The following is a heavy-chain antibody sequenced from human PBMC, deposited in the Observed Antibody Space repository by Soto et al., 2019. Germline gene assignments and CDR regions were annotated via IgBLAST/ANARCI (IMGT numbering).Heavy chain of an antibody. Sequence: SETLSLTRTVPGGSVNIGTDYWSWIRQPPGKGLEWIGFIHYSGSTNYNPSLKSRVTMSADTSKNQFSLKLTSVNAADTAVYYCTRGGDAYKNGHWGQGTLVTVS. CDR2: IHYSGST. V-gene: IGHV4-61*01. D-gene: IGHD2-21*01. CDR3: TRGGDAYKNGH. CDR1: GGSVNIGTDY. J-gene: IGHJ4*02.